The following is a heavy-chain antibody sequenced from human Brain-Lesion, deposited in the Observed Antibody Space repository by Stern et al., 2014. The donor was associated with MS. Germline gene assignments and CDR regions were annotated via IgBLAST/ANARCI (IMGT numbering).Heavy chain of an antibody. Sequence: QVQLVESGPGLVKPSQTLSLSCPVSGGSISSGGYYWSWIRQPAGKGLEWIGRIFNSGRTSYNPPLKSRVTISIDPSKTQFSLRLNPMTAADTAVYYCARGRVVPGFQYYATDVWGQGTTVIVSS. J-gene: IGHJ6*02. CDR3: ARGRVVPGFQYYATDV. V-gene: IGHV4-61*02. D-gene: IGHD2-2*01. CDR1: GGSISSGGYY. CDR2: IFNSGRT.